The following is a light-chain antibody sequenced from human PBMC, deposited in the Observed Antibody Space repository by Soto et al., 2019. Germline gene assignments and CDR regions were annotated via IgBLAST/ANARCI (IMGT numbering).Light chain of an antibody. Sequence: QSALTQPASVSGSPRQSITISCTGTSSDVGSYNLVSWYQQHPGKVPKIMIYEASKRPSGAPNLFPGSKSGNTASLTISGLQAEYDADYYCCSYAGSSTWVFGTGTKLTVL. V-gene: IGLV2-23*01. CDR2: EAS. CDR1: SSDVGSYNL. J-gene: IGLJ1*01. CDR3: CSYAGSSTWV.